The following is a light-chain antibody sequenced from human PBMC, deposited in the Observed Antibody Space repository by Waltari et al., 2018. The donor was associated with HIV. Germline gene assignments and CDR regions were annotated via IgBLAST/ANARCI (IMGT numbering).Light chain of an antibody. CDR2: DNN. V-gene: IGLV1-51*01. CDR1: SSNIGNNY. J-gene: IGLJ1*01. CDR3: GTWDSSLSAYV. Sequence: QSVLTQPPSVSAAPGQRVTISCSGSSSNIGNNYVSWYQQLPGTAPKLLIYDNNQRPSGNPDRFSGSKSGTSATLGITGLQTGDEADYYCGTWDSSLSAYVFGTGTKVTVL.